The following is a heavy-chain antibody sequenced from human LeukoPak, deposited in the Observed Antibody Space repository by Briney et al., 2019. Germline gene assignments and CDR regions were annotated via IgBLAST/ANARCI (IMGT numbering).Heavy chain of an antibody. CDR1: GGSISSFY. D-gene: IGHD1-26*01. J-gene: IGHJ4*02. Sequence: PSETLSLTCTVSGGSISSFYWSWIRQPAGKGLEWIGRIYNTGTTNYNPSLKSRVTMSVDTSKNQFSLNLSSVTAADTAMYYCARGRAFDYWGQGTLVTVSS. CDR3: ARGRAFDY. V-gene: IGHV4-4*07. CDR2: IYNTGTT.